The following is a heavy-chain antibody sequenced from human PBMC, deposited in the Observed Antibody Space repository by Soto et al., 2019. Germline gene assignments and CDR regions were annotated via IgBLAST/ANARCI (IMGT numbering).Heavy chain of an antibody. D-gene: IGHD3-3*01. CDR2: ISGSGGST. V-gene: IGHV3-23*01. CDR1: GFTFSSYA. Sequence: EVQLLESGGGLVQPGGSLRLSCAASGFTFSSYAMSWVRQAPGKGLEWVSAISGSGGSTYYADSVKGRFTISRDNSKNTLYLQMNSLRAEDTAVYYCAKMETPSIYYYYGMDVWGQGTTVTVSS. J-gene: IGHJ6*02. CDR3: AKMETPSIYYYYGMDV.